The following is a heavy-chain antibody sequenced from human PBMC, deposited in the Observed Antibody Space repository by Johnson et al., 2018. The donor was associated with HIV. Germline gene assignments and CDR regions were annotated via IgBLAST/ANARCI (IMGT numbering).Heavy chain of an antibody. Sequence: EVQLVESGGGFVKPGGSMRLSCVASDFSVSKNYMSWVRQAPGKGLEWVSGINWNGGSTRYADSVKGRFTISRENAKNSLYLQMNSLRDEETAFYYCARDLDSSSSEEAFDIWGQVTMVTVSS. CDR2: INWNGGST. D-gene: IGHD6-6*01. CDR3: ARDLDSSSSEEAFDI. V-gene: IGHV3-20*04. CDR1: DFSVSKNY. J-gene: IGHJ3*02.